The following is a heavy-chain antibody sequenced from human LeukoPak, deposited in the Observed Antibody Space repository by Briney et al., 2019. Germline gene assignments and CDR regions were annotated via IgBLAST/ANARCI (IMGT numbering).Heavy chain of an antibody. D-gene: IGHD2-2*01. V-gene: IGHV3-23*01. Sequence: GGSLRLSCAASGFTFSSYAMSWVRQAPGKGLEWVSAISGSGGSTYYADSVKGRFTISRDNSKNTLYLQMNSLRAEDTAVYYCATLTRYCSSTSCYELYYWGQGTLVTVSS. J-gene: IGHJ4*02. CDR1: GFTFSSYA. CDR3: ATLTRYCSSTSCYELYY. CDR2: ISGSGGST.